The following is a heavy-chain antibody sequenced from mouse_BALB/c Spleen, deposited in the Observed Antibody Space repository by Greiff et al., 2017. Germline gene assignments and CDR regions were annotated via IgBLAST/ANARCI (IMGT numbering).Heavy chain of an antibody. D-gene: IGHD2-2*01. CDR1: GYSITSDYA. CDR3: ARYGYDDAWFAY. V-gene: IGHV3-2*02. CDR2: ISYSGST. J-gene: IGHJ3*01. Sequence: VQLQESGPGLVKPSQSLSLTCTVTGYSITSDYAWNWIRQFPGNKLEWMGYISYSGSTSYNPSLKSRISITRDTSKNQFFLQLNSVTTEDTATYYCARYGYDDAWFAYWGQGTLVTVSA.